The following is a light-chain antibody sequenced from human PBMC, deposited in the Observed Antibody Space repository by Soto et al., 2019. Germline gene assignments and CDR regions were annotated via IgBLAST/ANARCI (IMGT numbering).Light chain of an antibody. CDR3: AAWNDSLSVYV. CDR1: SSNIGSNY. J-gene: IGLJ1*01. Sequence: QSALTQPPSASGTPGQRVTISCSGSSSNIGSNYVYWYQQLPGTAPKLLIYRNNQRPSGVPDRFSGSKSGTSASLAISGLRSEDEAVYYCAAWNDSLSVYVFRTGTKVPVL. CDR2: RNN. V-gene: IGLV1-47*01.